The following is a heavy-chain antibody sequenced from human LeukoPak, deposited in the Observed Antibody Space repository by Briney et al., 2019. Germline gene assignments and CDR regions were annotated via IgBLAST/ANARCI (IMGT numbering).Heavy chain of an antibody. D-gene: IGHD5-18*01. CDR2: MNPISGNT. CDR3: ARVALGYSYALYYYYYYDMDV. CDR1: GYSFTNYY. J-gene: IGHJ6*03. Sequence: SVKVSCKASGYSFTNYYILWVRQATGQGLAWMGWMNPISGNTDYEQMFQGRITNTSNTAIKTAYMELSSLSSADTACDYCARVALGYSYALYYYYYYDMDVWGKGTTVTVSS. V-gene: IGHV1-8*01.